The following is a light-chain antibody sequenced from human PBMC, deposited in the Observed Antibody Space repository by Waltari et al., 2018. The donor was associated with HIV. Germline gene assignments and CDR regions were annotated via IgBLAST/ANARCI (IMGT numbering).Light chain of an antibody. CDR2: ASS. J-gene: IGLJ1*01. V-gene: IGLV2-11*01. CDR3: CSYAGTYTYV. Sequence: QSALTQPRSVSGSPGQSVTISCTGTSSDVGDDNSVPWYQQHPGKSPNLMIYASSKCPSGVPDRLSGSKSGTTASLTISALQAEDEADYYCCSYAGTYTYVFGSGTKVTFL. CDR1: SSDVGDDNS.